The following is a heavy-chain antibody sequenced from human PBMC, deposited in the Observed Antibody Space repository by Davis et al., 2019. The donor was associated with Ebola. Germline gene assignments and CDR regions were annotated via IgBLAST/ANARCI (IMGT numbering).Heavy chain of an antibody. CDR3: ARNSGSWYRGYYFDH. CDR1: GYTFTTNW. Sequence: GESLKISCKGSGYTFTTNWIGWVRQMPGKGLEWMGVIYPGDSGTRYNPSFQGQVTISADKSINTAYLQWGSLRASDTAIYFCARNSGSWYRGYYFDHWGQGTLVTVSS. CDR2: IYPGDSGT. V-gene: IGHV5-51*01. J-gene: IGHJ4*02. D-gene: IGHD6-13*01.